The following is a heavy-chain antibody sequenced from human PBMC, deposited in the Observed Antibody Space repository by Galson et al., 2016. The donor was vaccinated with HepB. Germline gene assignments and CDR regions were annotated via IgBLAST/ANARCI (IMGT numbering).Heavy chain of an antibody. Sequence: RQHPGTGLEWIGYIYYTGSTYYNPSLQSRVTISVDTSKTQFSLKLTSVTAADTAFYYCARVPRPLYAFDVWGQGTGVTVSS. CDR3: ARVPRPLYAFDV. J-gene: IGHJ3*01. V-gene: IGHV4-31*02. CDR2: IYYTGST.